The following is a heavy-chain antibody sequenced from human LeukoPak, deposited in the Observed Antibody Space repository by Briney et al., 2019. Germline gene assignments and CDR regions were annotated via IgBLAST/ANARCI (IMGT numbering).Heavy chain of an antibody. J-gene: IGHJ4*02. CDR3: ARRLGRSFDY. Sequence: APVKVSCKASGYTFINHAIHWVRQAPGQRLEWMGWINIGNGNTKYSQNFQGRITITRDTSATTAYMDLSSLRSEDTAMYYCARRLGRSFDYWGQGTLVTVSS. CDR2: INIGNGNT. V-gene: IGHV1-3*04. CDR1: GYTFINHA. D-gene: IGHD2-21*01.